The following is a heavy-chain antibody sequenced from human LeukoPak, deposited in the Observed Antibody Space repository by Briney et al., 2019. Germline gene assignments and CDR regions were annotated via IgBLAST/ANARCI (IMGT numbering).Heavy chain of an antibody. D-gene: IGHD3-3*02. CDR3: ARDNGSGYTKGYEHYYYYLDV. V-gene: IGHV4-39*07. J-gene: IGHJ6*03. CDR1: GGSISSYY. CDR2: IYYRGST. Sequence: SSETLSLTCTVSGGSISSYYWGWIRQPPGKGLEWIGSIYYRGSTYYNSSLKSRVTILVGTSKNQLSLKLSSVPAADTALYYCARDNGSGYTKGYEHYYYYLDVWGKGTTVTVSS.